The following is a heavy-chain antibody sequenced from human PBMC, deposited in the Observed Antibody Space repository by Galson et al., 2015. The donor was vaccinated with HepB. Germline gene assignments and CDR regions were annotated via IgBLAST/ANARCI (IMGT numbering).Heavy chain of an antibody. CDR3: AREGYCSSTSCYDDSWRWFDP. Sequence: SLRLSCAASGFTFSSYWMSWVRQAPGKGLEWVANIKQDGSEKYYVDSVKGRFTISRDNAKNSLYLQMNSLRAEDTAVYYCAREGYCSSTSCYDDSWRWFDPWGQGTLVTVSS. V-gene: IGHV3-7*03. CDR2: IKQDGSEK. D-gene: IGHD2-2*01. J-gene: IGHJ5*02. CDR1: GFTFSSYW.